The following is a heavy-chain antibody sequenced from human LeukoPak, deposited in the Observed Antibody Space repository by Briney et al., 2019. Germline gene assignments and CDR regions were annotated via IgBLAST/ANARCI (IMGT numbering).Heavy chain of an antibody. Sequence: SETLSLTCTVSGGSVSSSSYYWGWIRQPPGKGLEWIGSIYYSGSTYYNSSLKSRVTISVDTSKNHFSLKLSSVTAADTAVYYCARHGGYSCIGGWFDPWGQGTLVTVSS. CDR3: ARHGGYSCIGGWFDP. CDR1: GGSVSSSSYY. D-gene: IGHD5-18*01. J-gene: IGHJ5*02. V-gene: IGHV4-39*01. CDR2: IYYSGST.